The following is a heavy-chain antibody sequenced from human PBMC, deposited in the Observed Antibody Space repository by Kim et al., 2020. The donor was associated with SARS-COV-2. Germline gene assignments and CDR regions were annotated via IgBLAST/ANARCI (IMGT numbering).Heavy chain of an antibody. D-gene: IGHD6-13*01. CDR3: ARHWVAAAGTIDY. V-gene: IGHV4-39*01. Sequence: YHPYLTRRVTISIDTSKNQFSLTLSAVTAAHTAVYYCARHWVAAAGTIDYWGQGTLVTVSS. J-gene: IGHJ4*02.